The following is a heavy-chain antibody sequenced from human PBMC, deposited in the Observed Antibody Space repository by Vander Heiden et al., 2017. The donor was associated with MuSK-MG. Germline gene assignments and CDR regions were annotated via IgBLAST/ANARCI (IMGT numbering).Heavy chain of an antibody. CDR2: TSPTSGKT. J-gene: IGHJ4*02. CDR1: GYSCSNYE. CDR3: ARGRGYDMDY. V-gene: IGHV1-8*02. D-gene: IGHD5-12*01. Sequence: QVQLVQSGAEVKKSGASVKVSCKPYGYSCSNYEIHWVRQAAGQGLEWLGYTSPTSGKTGFALNFRGSISMTSDTSMNTVYMELSGLRPEDTAVYYCARGRGYDMDYWGQGTLVTVST.